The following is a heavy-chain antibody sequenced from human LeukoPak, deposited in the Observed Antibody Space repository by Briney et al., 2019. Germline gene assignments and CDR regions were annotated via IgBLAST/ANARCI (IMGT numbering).Heavy chain of an antibody. CDR2: INHSGST. Sequence: EASETLSLTCAVYGGSFSGYYWSWIRQPPGKGLEWIGDINHSGSTNYNPSLKSRVTISVDTSKNQFSLKQLCVTGAHTAVYYCASGEVMVGENWGQGTQVTVSS. D-gene: IGHD3-10*02. CDR1: GGSFSGYY. V-gene: IGHV4-34*01. J-gene: IGHJ4*02. CDR3: ASGEVMVGEN.